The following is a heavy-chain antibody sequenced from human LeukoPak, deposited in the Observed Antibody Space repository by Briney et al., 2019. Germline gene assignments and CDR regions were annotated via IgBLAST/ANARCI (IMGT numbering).Heavy chain of an antibody. CDR2: IKSKTDGGTT. Sequence: PGGSLRLSCAASGFTFSNAWMSWVRQAPGKGLEWVGRIKSKTDGGTTDYAAPVKGRFTISRDDSKNTLYLQMNSLKTEDTAVYYCTTDRKDVTIFGVVAGHGYWGQGTLVTVSS. V-gene: IGHV3-15*01. CDR1: GFTFSNAW. CDR3: TTDRKDVTIFGVVAGHGY. J-gene: IGHJ4*02. D-gene: IGHD3-3*01.